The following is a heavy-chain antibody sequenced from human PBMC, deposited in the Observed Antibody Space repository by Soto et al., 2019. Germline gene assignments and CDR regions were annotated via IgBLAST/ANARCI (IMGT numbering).Heavy chain of an antibody. CDR1: GYSVTSSDYY. D-gene: IGHD2-15*01. Sequence: SETLSLTCSVSGYSVTSSDYYWAWIRQPPGKGLEWIGSMFYSGLTYYNPPLKSRVTLSVDTSKNQLSVRLNSVTAADTAVYYCAPLSVSLSGPYGIHVWGRGTTVTAP. V-gene: IGHV4-39*01. CDR3: APLSVSLSGPYGIHV. CDR2: MFYSGLT. J-gene: IGHJ6*02.